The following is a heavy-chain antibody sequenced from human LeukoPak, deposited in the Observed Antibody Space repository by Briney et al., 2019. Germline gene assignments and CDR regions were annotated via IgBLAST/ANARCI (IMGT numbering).Heavy chain of an antibody. CDR3: ARTLLWFGESSYYFDY. J-gene: IGHJ4*02. V-gene: IGHV5-51*01. CDR2: IYPGDSDT. D-gene: IGHD3-10*01. CDR1: GYSFTSYW. Sequence: GESLKIPCKGSGYSFTSYWIAWVRQMPGKGLEWMGIIYPGDSDTRYSPSFQGQVTISADKSISTAYLQWSSLKASDTAMYYCARTLLWFGESSYYFDYWGQGTLVTVSS.